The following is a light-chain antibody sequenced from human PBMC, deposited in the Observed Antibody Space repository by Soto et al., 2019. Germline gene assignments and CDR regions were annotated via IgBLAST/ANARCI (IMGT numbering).Light chain of an antibody. V-gene: IGLV2-14*01. CDR3: YSYRGYYTRV. CDR2: EVS. J-gene: IGLJ1*01. Sequence: QSVLTQPASVSGSPGQPITISCTGTSSDVGGYNFGSWYQQHPGRAPKLLIYEVSRRPSGVSNRFSGSKSGDTASLTISGLQAEDEADYYCYSYRGYYTRVFGTGTKSPS. CDR1: SSDVGGYNF.